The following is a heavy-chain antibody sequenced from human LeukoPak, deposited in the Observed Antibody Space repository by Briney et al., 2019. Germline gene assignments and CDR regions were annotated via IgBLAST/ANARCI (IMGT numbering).Heavy chain of an antibody. CDR1: GGTFSSYA. CDR2: IIPIFGTA. V-gene: IGHV1-69*05. D-gene: IGHD2-2*02. CDR3: ATPPEGYQLLYPFDY. J-gene: IGHJ4*02. Sequence: SVKVSCKASGGTFSSYAISWVRQAPGQGLEWMGGIIPIFGTANYAQKFQGRVTITTDESTSTAYMELSSLRSEDTAVYYCATPPEGYQLLYPFDYWGQGTLVTVSS.